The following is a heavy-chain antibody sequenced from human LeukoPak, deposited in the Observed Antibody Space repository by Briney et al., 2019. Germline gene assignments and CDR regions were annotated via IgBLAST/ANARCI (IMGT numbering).Heavy chain of an antibody. CDR3: AKGIPYCSSTSCPIDY. CDR2: ISGSGGST. D-gene: IGHD2-2*01. J-gene: IGHJ4*02. V-gene: IGHV3-23*01. CDR1: GFTFSSYA. Sequence: GESLRLSCAASGFTFSSYAMSWVRQAPGKGLEWVSAISGSGGSTYYADSVKGRFTISRDNSKNTLYLQMNSLRAEDTAVYYCAKGIPYCSSTSCPIDYWGQGTLVTVSS.